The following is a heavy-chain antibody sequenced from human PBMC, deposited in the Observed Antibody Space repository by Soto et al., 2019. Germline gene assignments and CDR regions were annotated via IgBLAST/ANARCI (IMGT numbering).Heavy chain of an antibody. CDR3: ERSSAPYYVDY. D-gene: IGHD3-10*01. CDR2: LYYRGST. J-gene: IGHJ4*02. CDR1: GDSISSYY. V-gene: IGHV4-59*01. Sequence: PSETLSLTCTVSGDSISSYYWSWVRQPPGKRLEWIGYLYYRGSTNYNPSLKSRVTISIDTSKSQFSLKLRSVTAADTAIYYCERSSAPYYVDYWGQGTLVTVSS.